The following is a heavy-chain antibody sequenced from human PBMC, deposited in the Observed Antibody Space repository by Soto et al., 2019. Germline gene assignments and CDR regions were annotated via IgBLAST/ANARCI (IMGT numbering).Heavy chain of an antibody. CDR1: GASISSRSSY. V-gene: IGHV4-39*01. D-gene: IGHD6-13*01. Sequence: QVQLQESGPGLVKPSETLSLTCIVSGASISSRSSYWGWIRQPPGKGLEWVGTFYSGSTYNNPSLKIRVTISVDTSKNQFSLKLSSVAAEDTAIYYCATTRGIAVGGSFDHWGQGTLVTVSS. CDR2: FYSGST. J-gene: IGHJ5*02. CDR3: ATTRGIAVGGSFDH.